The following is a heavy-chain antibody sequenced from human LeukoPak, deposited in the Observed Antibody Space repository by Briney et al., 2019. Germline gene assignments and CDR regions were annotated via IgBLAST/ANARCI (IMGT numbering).Heavy chain of an antibody. Sequence: GGSLRLSCAASGFTFSSYGMHWVRQAPGKGLDWVAFIHHDGSNKYYADSVRGRFTISRDNSKNTLYLQMNSLRAEDTAVYYCARAGPVSWRRGRWFDYWGQGTLVTVSS. CDR2: IHHDGSNK. CDR1: GFTFSSYG. D-gene: IGHD4-23*01. V-gene: IGHV3-30*02. CDR3: ARAGPVSWRRGRWFDY. J-gene: IGHJ4*02.